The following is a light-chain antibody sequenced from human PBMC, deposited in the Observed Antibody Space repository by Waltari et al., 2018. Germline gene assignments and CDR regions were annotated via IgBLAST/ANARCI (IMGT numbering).Light chain of an antibody. V-gene: IGKV3-15*01. J-gene: IGKJ2*01. CDR3: HQYNNWPPNT. Sequence: ETLMTQPPPTLSVSPGERVPLSCRASQSVTTNLAWYQQKPGQAPRLLIYRASTRATGVPARFSGSGSGTEFTLTINALQSEDFAVYYCHQYNNWPPNTFGQGTLLEIK. CDR2: RAS. CDR1: QSVTTN.